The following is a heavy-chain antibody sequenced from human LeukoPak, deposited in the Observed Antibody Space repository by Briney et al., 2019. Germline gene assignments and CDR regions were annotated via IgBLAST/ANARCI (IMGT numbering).Heavy chain of an antibody. CDR1: GFTFSSYG. CDR3: AKDTPTTGYHLDS. CDR2: IRYDGNNK. Sequence: GGSLRLSCAASGFTFSSYGIHWVRQAPGKGLEWVAFIRYDGNNKYYADSVKGRFTISRDNSENTLYLQINSLRVEDTAVYYCAKDTPTTGYHLDSWGQGTLVTVSS. V-gene: IGHV3-30*02. J-gene: IGHJ4*02. D-gene: IGHD1-1*01.